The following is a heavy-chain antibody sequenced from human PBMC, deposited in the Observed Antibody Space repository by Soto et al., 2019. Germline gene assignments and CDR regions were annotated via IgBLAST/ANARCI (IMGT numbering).Heavy chain of an antibody. V-gene: IGHV4-4*02. CDR2: IFHSGFT. J-gene: IGHJ6*03. D-gene: IGHD4-4*01. CDR3: ASTPPQYYYYIDV. Sequence: QVQLQESGPGLVKPSGTLSLTCAISSGSVNTNNWWSWVRQPPGKGLEWIGEIFHSGFTNYNPSLKTRVTISLDKSKNEFSLRLTSVTAADTAVYFCASTPPQYYYYIDVWGKGITVFVS. CDR1: SGSVNTNNW.